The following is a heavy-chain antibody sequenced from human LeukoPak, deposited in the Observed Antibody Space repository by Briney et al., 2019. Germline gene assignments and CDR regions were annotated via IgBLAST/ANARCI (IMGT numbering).Heavy chain of an antibody. CDR2: IIPIFGTA. V-gene: IGHV1-69*05. CDR1: GGTFSSYA. Sequence: SVKVSCKASGGTFSSYAISWVRQAPGQGLEWMGGIIPIFGTANYAQKLQGRVTMTTDTSTSTAYMELRSLRSDDTAVYYCARARGRGSGSYSYNWFDPRGQGTLVTVSS. J-gene: IGHJ5*02. CDR3: ARARGRGSGSYSYNWFDP. D-gene: IGHD3-10*01.